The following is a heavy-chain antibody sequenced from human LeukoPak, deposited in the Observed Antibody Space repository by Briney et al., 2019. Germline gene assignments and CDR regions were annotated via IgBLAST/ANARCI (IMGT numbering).Heavy chain of an antibody. CDR1: GFTFSSYA. D-gene: IGHD5-12*01. CDR2: ISGSGGST. Sequence: PGGSLRLSCAASGFTFSSYAMSWVRQAQGKGLEWVSAISGSGGSTYYADSVKGRFTIYRDNSKNTLYLQMNSLRAEDTAVYYCAKLPRGWLDIQIDIWGQGTMVTVSS. J-gene: IGHJ3*02. CDR3: AKLPRGWLDIQIDI. V-gene: IGHV3-23*01.